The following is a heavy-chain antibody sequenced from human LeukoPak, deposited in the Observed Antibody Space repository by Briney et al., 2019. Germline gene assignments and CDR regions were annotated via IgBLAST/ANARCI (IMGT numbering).Heavy chain of an antibody. CDR2: IKQDGSEK. CDR3: ARCPAVVGLYGLDV. CDR1: GFTFSSFW. J-gene: IGHJ6*02. V-gene: IGHV3-7*01. Sequence: GGSLRLSCAASGFTFSSFWMSRVRQAPGKGLEWEANIKQDGSEKNYVDSVKGRFTISRDNTKNSLYLQMNSLGAEDTAVYYCARCPAVVGLYGLDVWGQGTTVTVSS. D-gene: IGHD6-19*01.